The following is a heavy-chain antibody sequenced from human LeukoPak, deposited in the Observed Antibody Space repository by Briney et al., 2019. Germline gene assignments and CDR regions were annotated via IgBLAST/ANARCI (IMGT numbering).Heavy chain of an antibody. CDR2: ISGSGGST. CDR1: GFTFSSYA. V-gene: IGHV3-23*01. J-gene: IGHJ3*02. D-gene: IGHD5-18*01. CDR3: ASRQLWFDI. Sequence: GGSLRLSCAASGFTFSSYAISWVRQAPGKGLEWVSVISGSGGSTYYADSVKGRFTISRDNSKNTLYLQMNSLRAEDTAVYYCASRQLWFDIWGQGTMVTVSS.